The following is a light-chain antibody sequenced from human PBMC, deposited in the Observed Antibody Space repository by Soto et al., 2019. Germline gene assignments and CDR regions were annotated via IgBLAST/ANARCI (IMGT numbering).Light chain of an antibody. V-gene: IGLV2-14*01. CDR1: SSDVGGYNY. Sequence: QSVLTQPASVSGSPGQSITISCTGTSSDVGGYNYVSWYQQHPGKAPKLMIYDVSNRPSGVSNRFSGSKSGNTASLTISGLQAEDEGDYYCSSYTSSSTYVLGTGTKVTGL. CDR3: SSYTSSSTYV. J-gene: IGLJ1*01. CDR2: DVS.